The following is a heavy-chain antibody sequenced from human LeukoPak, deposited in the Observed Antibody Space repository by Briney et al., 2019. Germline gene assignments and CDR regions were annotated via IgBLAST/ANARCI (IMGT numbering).Heavy chain of an antibody. J-gene: IGHJ4*02. V-gene: IGHV1-46*01. CDR1: GYTFISYY. CDR3: ARGGNYYDSSGYYKSPDS. Sequence: ASVKVSCKASGYTFISYYMHWVRQAPGQGLEWMGIINVSGGSTTYAQKFQGRVAMTRDTSTSTVYMELSSLRSEDTAVYYCARGGNYYDSSGYYKSPDSWGQGTLVTVSS. D-gene: IGHD3-22*01. CDR2: INVSGGST.